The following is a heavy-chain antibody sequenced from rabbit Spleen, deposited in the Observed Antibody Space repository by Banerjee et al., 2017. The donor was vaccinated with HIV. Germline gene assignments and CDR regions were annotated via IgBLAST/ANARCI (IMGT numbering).Heavy chain of an antibody. J-gene: IGHJ4*01. Sequence: QEQLVESGGGLVQPEGSLTLTCKASGFDVSSDVMCWVRQAPGKGLEWIACIWAGSSGSTYYASWAKGRFTISKTSSTTVTLQMTSLTAADTATYFCARDRADASSDGYDLWGPGTRSPS. V-gene: IGHV1S45*01. CDR2: IWAGSSGST. CDR1: GFDVSSDV. D-gene: IGHD1-1*01. CDR3: ARDRADASSDGYDL.